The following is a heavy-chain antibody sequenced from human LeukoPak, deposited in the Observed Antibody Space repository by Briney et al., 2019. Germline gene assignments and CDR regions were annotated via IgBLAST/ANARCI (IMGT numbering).Heavy chain of an antibody. V-gene: IGHV3-30*18. D-gene: IGHD1-26*01. Sequence: PGGSLRLSCAASGFTFSSYGMHWVRQAPGKGLEWVAVISYDGSNKYYADSVKGRFTISRDNSKNTLYLQMNSLRAEDTDVYYCAKDGDQYSGSYYYFDYWGQGTLVTVSS. CDR2: ISYDGSNK. CDR3: AKDGDQYSGSYYYFDY. CDR1: GFTFSSYG. J-gene: IGHJ4*02.